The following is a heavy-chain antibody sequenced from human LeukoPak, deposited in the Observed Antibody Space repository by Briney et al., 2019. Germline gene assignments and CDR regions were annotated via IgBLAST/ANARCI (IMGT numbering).Heavy chain of an antibody. CDR2: ISGSAFTT. Sequence: GGSLRLSCAASGFTFNDYAMIWVRQAPGKGLECVSGISGSAFTTYYADSVKGRFSISRENYKKTLYLQMDSLRAEDTAVYYCARVWEVQYYFDHWGQGTLVTVSS. CDR3: ARVWEVQYYFDH. J-gene: IGHJ4*02. V-gene: IGHV3-23*01. D-gene: IGHD1-26*01. CDR1: GFTFNDYA.